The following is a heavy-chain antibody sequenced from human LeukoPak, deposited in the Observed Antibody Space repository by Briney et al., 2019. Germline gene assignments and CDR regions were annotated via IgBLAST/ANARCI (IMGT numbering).Heavy chain of an antibody. D-gene: IGHD6-19*01. CDR1: GFTFSSYS. V-gene: IGHV3-21*01. Sequence: GGSLRLSCAASGFTFSSYSMNWVRQAPGKGLEWVSSISSSSSYIYYADSVKGRFTISRDNAKSSLYLQMNSLRAEDTAVYYCARVLVPGIAVAGTFGNWGQGTLVTVSS. CDR2: ISSSSSYI. J-gene: IGHJ4*02. CDR3: ARVLVPGIAVAGTFGN.